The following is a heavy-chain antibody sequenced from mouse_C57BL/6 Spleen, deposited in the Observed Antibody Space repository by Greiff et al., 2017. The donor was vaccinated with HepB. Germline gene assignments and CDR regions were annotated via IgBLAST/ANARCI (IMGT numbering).Heavy chain of an antibody. D-gene: IGHD1-1*01. CDR1: GYSITSGYD. CDR2: ISYSGST. CDR3: ARIYYYGSSYEGVRYFDV. Sequence: EVQLQESGPGMVKPSQSLSLTCTVTGYSITSGYDWHWIRHFPGNKLEWMGYISYSGSTNYNPSLKSRISITHDTSKNHFFLKLNSVTTEDTATYYCARIYYYGSSYEGVRYFDVWGTGTTVTVSS. V-gene: IGHV3-1*01. J-gene: IGHJ1*03.